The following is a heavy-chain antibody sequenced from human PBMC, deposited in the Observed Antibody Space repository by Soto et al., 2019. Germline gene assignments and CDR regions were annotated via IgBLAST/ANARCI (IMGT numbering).Heavy chain of an antibody. V-gene: IGHV4-31*03. CDR2: IYYSGCT. CDR3: ARAIGTDYYDSSGYYYFDY. Sequence: QVQLQESGPGLVKPSQTLSLTCTVSGGSISSGGYYWSWIRQHPGKGLEWIGYIYYSGCTYYNPSLKSRVTISVDTSKNQFSLKLSSVTAADTAVYYCARAIGTDYYDSSGYYYFDYWGQGTLVTVSS. J-gene: IGHJ4*02. CDR1: GGSISSGGYY. D-gene: IGHD3-22*01.